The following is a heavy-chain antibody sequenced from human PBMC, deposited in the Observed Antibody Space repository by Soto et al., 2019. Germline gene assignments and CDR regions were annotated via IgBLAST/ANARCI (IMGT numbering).Heavy chain of an antibody. CDR3: ATRLRITATTLPDY. Sequence: PSQTLSLTCAVYVGSFSGYYWSLIRQPPGEGLEWIEYIYYSGSANYNPSLKIRVTISVDTSKDQFSLKRSSVTAAHTAEYYCATRLRITATTLPDYWGQGTMVTVSS. CDR2: IYYSGSA. J-gene: IGHJ4*02. V-gene: IGHV4-59*01. D-gene: IGHD1-7*01. CDR1: VGSFSGYY.